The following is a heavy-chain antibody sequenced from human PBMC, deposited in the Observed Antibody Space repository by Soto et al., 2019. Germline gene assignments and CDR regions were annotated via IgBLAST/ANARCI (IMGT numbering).Heavy chain of an antibody. CDR1: GGTFSSYT. J-gene: IGHJ4*02. CDR3: ATMYYDILTGYYRDY. CDR2: IIPILGIA. D-gene: IGHD3-9*01. V-gene: IGHV1-69*02. Sequence: QVQLVQSGAEVKKPGSSVKVSCKASGGTFSSYTISWVRQAPGQGLEWMGRIIPILGIANYAQKFQGRVTLTADKSTSTAYMELSSLRSEDTAVYYCATMYYDILTGYYRDYWGQGTLVTVSS.